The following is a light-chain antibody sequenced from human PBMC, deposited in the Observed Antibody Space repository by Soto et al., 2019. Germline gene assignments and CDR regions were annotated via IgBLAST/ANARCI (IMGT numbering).Light chain of an antibody. V-gene: IGKV3-20*01. CDR1: QSVSSSY. J-gene: IGKJ4*01. CDR2: GAS. Sequence: EIVLTQSPGTLSLSPGERATLSCRASQSVSSSYLAWYQQEPGQAPRLLIYGASSRATGIPDRFSGSGSGTDFTLTISRLEPEDFEVYYCQQYGSSPLTFGGGTKVDIK. CDR3: QQYGSSPLT.